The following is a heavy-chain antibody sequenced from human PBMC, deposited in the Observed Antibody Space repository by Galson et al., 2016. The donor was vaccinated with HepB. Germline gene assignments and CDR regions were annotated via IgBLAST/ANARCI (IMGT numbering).Heavy chain of an antibody. CDR2: ISGNGGSI. CDR1: GLTFSSYA. D-gene: IGHD3-3*01. CDR3: AVARFLEWFTFDS. V-gene: IGHV3-23*01. Sequence: SLRLSCAASGLTFSSYAMSWVRQTPGKGLEWVSAISGNGGSIYNADSVKGRFTISRDNSKNTRYLQMNSLRAEDTAVYYCAVARFLEWFTFDSWGQGTLVTVSS. J-gene: IGHJ4*02.